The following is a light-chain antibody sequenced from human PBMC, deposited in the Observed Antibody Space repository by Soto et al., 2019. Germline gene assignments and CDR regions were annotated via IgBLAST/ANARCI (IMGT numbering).Light chain of an antibody. CDR1: QYINTR. Sequence: EVVLTQSPATLSSFPGDRVTLSCGASQYINTRLAWYQHRPGQAPRLLIYQTSLRAAGIPARFSASGSGTDFTLTISDVQPEDFELYYSHQRQSWPRTFGQGTKVDIK. CDR2: QTS. V-gene: IGKV3-11*01. J-gene: IGKJ1*01. CDR3: HQRQSWPRT.